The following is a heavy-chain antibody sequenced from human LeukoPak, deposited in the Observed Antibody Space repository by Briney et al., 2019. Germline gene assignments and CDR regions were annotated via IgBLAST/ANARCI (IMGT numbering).Heavy chain of an antibody. J-gene: IGHJ4*02. Sequence: GASVKVSCKASGYTFTGHYMHWVRQAPGQGLEWMGWISAYNGNTNYAQNLQGRVTMTTDTSTSTAYMELRSLRSDDTAVYYCARGFSGTYPGRFDYWGQGTLVTVSS. CDR3: ARGFSGTYPGRFDY. CDR1: GYTFTGHY. D-gene: IGHD1-26*01. V-gene: IGHV1-18*04. CDR2: ISAYNGNT.